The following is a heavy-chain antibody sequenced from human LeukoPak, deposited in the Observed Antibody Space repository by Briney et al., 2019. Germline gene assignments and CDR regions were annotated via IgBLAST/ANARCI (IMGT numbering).Heavy chain of an antibody. V-gene: IGHV3-13*04. CDR2: INTAGDT. Sequence: GGSLRLSCAASGFTFSSYDMHWVRQATGKGLEWVSGINTAGDTYHPGSVKGRFTISRENAKNSLYLQMDNLRAGDTAVYYCARGLPGGFDPWGQGTLVTVSS. J-gene: IGHJ5*02. CDR3: ARGLPGGFDP. CDR1: GFTFSSYD. D-gene: IGHD4-11*01.